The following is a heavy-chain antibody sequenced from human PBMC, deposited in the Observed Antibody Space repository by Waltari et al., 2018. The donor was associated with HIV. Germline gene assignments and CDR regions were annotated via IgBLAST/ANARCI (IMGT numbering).Heavy chain of an antibody. D-gene: IGHD6-13*01. Sequence: QVQLVESGGGVVQPGRSLRPSCAASGFTFSSYGMPWVPQAPGKGLEWVAVIWYDGSKKYYADSVKGRFTISRDNSKKTLWLQMNSLRGEDTAVYYCARDREAADGIRDHWGQGTLVTVSS. CDR2: IWYDGSKK. CDR3: ARDREAADGIRDH. J-gene: IGHJ4*02. V-gene: IGHV3-33*01. CDR1: GFTFSSYG.